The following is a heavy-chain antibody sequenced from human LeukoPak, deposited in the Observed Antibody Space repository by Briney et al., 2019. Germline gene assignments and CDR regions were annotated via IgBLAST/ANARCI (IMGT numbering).Heavy chain of an antibody. CDR1: GYTFTGYY. V-gene: IGHV1-8*02. D-gene: IGHD6-19*01. J-gene: IGHJ5*02. CDR2: MNPNSGNT. Sequence: ASVKVSCKASGYTFTGYYMHWVRQAPGQGLEWMGWMNPNSGNTGYAQKFQGRVTMTRNTSISTAYMELSSLRSEDTAVYYCARGQIAVAGIYWFDPWGQGTLVTVSS. CDR3: ARGQIAVAGIYWFDP.